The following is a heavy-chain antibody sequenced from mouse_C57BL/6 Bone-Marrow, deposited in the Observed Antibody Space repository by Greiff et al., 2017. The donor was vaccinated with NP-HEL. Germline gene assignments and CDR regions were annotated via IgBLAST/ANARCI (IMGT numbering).Heavy chain of an antibody. D-gene: IGHD2-4*01. V-gene: IGHV1-69*01. CDR2: FDPSDSYT. CDR3: AREGDYGYFYWYFEV. Sequence: QVQLQQPGAELVMPGASVKLSCKASGYTFTSYWMHWVKQRPGQGLEWIGEFDPSDSYTKYNQKFKGKSTLTVAKSSSTAYLQLSSLTSEDSAVYYCAREGDYGYFYWYFEVWGTGTTVTVYS. J-gene: IGHJ1*03. CDR1: GYTFTSYW.